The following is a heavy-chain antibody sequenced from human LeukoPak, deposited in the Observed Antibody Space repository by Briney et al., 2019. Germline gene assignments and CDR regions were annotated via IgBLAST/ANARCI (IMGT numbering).Heavy chain of an antibody. J-gene: IGHJ5*02. CDR1: GYTFTGYY. CDR3: AREGSGVVVPAAIEGDNWFDP. CDR2: INPNSGGT. Sequence: ASVKVSCKASGYTFTGYYMHWVRQAPGQGLEWMGWINPNSGGTNYAQKFQGRVTMTRDTPISTAYMELSSLRSEDTAVYYCAREGSGVVVPAAIEGDNWFDPWGQGTLVTVSS. V-gene: IGHV1-2*02. D-gene: IGHD2-2*01.